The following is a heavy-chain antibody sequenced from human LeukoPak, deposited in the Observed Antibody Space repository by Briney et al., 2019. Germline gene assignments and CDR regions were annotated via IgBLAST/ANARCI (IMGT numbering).Heavy chain of an antibody. V-gene: IGHV3-23*01. CDR1: TFTFSSFA. CDR3: AKEGGGCIYGVCYFDAFDM. D-gene: IGHD2-8*01. Sequence: TGGSLRLSCAASTFTFSSFAMSWVRQAPGKGLEWLATISHYGDNTYYADSVKGRFIISRDNSKNTLYLQVDSLRAEDTALYYCAKEGGGCIYGVCYFDAFDMWGQGTMVTVSS. J-gene: IGHJ3*02. CDR2: ISHYGDNT.